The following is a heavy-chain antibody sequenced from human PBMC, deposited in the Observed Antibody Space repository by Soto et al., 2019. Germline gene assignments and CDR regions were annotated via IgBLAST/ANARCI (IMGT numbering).Heavy chain of an antibody. D-gene: IGHD2-8*01. CDR2: ISSRSNFI. CDR3: ARVQKLYGNSVYYYGMDV. CDR1: GFIFGNYS. Sequence: EVQLVESGGGLVRPGGSLRLSCAASGFIFGNYSMNWVRQAPGKGLEWVSSISSRSNFIYYADSLRGRVTISRDNTQNSLQLQMNSLRVEDTAIYYCARVQKLYGNSVYYYGMDVWGQGTTVTVSS. J-gene: IGHJ6*02. V-gene: IGHV3-21*01.